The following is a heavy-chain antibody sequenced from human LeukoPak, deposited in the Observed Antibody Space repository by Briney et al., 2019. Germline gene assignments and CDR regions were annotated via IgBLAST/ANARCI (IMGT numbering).Heavy chain of an antibody. CDR3: ARDHYGDYGKQSYAFDI. J-gene: IGHJ3*02. CDR1: GFDFSDYS. CDR2: ISSSSSTI. V-gene: IGHV3-48*04. Sequence: PGGSLRLSCAASGFDFSDYSMNWVRQAPGKGLEWVSYISSSSSTIYYADSVKGRFTISRDNAKNSLYLQMNSLRAEDTAVYYCARDHYGDYGKQSYAFDIWGQGTMVTVSS. D-gene: IGHD4-17*01.